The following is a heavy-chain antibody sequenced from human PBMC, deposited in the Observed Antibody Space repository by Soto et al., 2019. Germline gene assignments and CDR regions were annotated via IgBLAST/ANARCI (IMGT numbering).Heavy chain of an antibody. J-gene: IGHJ4*02. Sequence: ASVKVSCKVSGYTLTELSMHWVRQAPGKGLEWMGGFDPEDGETIYAQKFQGRVTMTEDTSIDTAYMELSSLRSEDTAVYYCATGRYSSSWYYFDYWGQGTLVTVSS. CDR1: GYTLTELS. V-gene: IGHV1-24*01. CDR3: ATGRYSSSWYYFDY. D-gene: IGHD6-13*01. CDR2: FDPEDGET.